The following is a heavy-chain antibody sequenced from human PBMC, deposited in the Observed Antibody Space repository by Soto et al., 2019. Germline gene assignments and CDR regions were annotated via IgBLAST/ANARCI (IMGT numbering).Heavy chain of an antibody. CDR3: WRWGEWGDSSGPFDL. CDR2: ISHSGST. Sequence: SETLSLTCAVSGYSISSGYYCGWIRQPPGRGLEWIGSISHSGSTYYNPSLKSRVTILVDTSKKQFSLKLTTSAAAATPAYYCWRWGEWGDSSGPFDLWGQGTLVTVSS. CDR1: GYSISSGYY. J-gene: IGHJ4*02. V-gene: IGHV4-38-2*01. D-gene: IGHD3-16*01.